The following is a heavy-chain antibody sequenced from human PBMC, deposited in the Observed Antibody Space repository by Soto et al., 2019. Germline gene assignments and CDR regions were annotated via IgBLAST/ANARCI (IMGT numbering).Heavy chain of an antibody. J-gene: IGHJ6*02. CDR1: GFTFSSYG. Sequence: GSLRLSCAASGFTFSSYGMHWVRQAPGKGLEWVAVIWYDGSNKYYADSVKGRFTISRDNSKNTLYLQMNSLRAEDTAVYYCAREDFWSGYSEARDYYYYGMDVWGQGTTVTVSS. CDR2: IWYDGSNK. D-gene: IGHD3-3*01. V-gene: IGHV3-33*01. CDR3: AREDFWSGYSEARDYYYYGMDV.